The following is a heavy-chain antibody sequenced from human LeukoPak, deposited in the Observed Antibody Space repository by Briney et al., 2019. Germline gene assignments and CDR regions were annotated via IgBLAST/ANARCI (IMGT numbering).Heavy chain of an antibody. CDR1: GFTFSGYW. J-gene: IGHJ4*02. CDR3: ARGRY. CDR2: IKHDGSDK. V-gene: IGHV3-7*01. Sequence: PGGSLRLSCAASGFTFSGYWMSWVRQTPGKGLEWVANIKHDGSDKYYVDSVKGRFTISRDNAKNSLYLQMNSLRAEDMAVYYCARGRYWGQGTLVTVSS.